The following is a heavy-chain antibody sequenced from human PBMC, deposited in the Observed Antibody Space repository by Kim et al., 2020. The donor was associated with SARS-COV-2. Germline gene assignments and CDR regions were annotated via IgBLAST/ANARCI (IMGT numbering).Heavy chain of an antibody. CDR3: AKVDFWSGYYDRDY. J-gene: IGHJ4*02. D-gene: IGHD3-3*01. Sequence: GGSLRLSCAASGFTFSSYAMSWVRQAPGKGLEWVSAISGSGGSTYYADSVKGRFTISRDNSKNTLYLQMNSLRAEDTAVYYCAKVDFWSGYYDRDYWGQGTLVTVSS. CDR1: GFTFSSYA. V-gene: IGHV3-23*01. CDR2: ISGSGGST.